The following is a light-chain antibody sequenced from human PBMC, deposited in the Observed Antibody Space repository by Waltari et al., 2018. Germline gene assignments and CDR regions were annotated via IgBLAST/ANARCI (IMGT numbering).Light chain of an antibody. CDR1: SSDVGGYNY. V-gene: IGLV2-14*03. CDR2: DVS. J-gene: IGLJ3*02. Sequence: QSALTQPASVSGSPGQSIPISCTGTSSDVGGYNYVPWYQQHPGKAPKLMIYDVSNRPSGVSNRFSGSKSGNTASLTISGLLAEDEADYYCSSYTSSSTLWVFGGGTKLTVL. CDR3: SSYTSSSTLWV.